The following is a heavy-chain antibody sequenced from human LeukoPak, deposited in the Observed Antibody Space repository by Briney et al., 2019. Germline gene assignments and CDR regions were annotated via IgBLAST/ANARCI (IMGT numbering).Heavy chain of an antibody. D-gene: IGHD3-10*01. CDR3: ATPKGGSGSHRAPLEY. J-gene: IGHJ4*02. CDR2: ISDDGSND. Sequence: GGSLRLSCAASGFTFSSYAMHWVRQAPGKGLEWVAIISDDGSNDYYADSVKGRFTISRDNSKNTLYLQMNSLRAEDTAVYYCATPKGGSGSHRAPLEYWGQGTLVTVST. CDR1: GFTFSSYA. V-gene: IGHV3-30-3*01.